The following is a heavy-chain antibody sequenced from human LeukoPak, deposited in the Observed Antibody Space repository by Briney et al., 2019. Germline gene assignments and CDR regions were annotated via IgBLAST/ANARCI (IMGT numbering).Heavy chain of an antibody. V-gene: IGHV3-33*01. Sequence: GRSLRLSCAASGFTFSSYGMHWVRQAPGKGLEWVAVIWYDGSNKYYADSVKGRFTISRDNPKNTLYLQMNSLRAEDTAVYYCAREVGSEHYFDYWGQGTLVTVSS. J-gene: IGHJ4*02. CDR3: AREVGSEHYFDY. CDR1: GFTFSSYG. D-gene: IGHD2-15*01. CDR2: IWYDGSNK.